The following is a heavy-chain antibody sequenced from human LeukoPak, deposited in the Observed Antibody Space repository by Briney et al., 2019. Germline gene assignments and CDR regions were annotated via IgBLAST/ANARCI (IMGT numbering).Heavy chain of an antibody. CDR2: ISDNGGST. Sequence: GGSLRLSCAASGFTFSSDAMSWVRQAPGKGLEWVSTISDNGGSTYYADSVKGWFTISRDNSKNTLYLQMNSLRGEDTAVYYCATRGITMVPFDYWGQGTLVTVSS. CDR1: GFTFSSDA. CDR3: ATRGITMVPFDY. D-gene: IGHD3-10*01. J-gene: IGHJ4*02. V-gene: IGHV3-23*01.